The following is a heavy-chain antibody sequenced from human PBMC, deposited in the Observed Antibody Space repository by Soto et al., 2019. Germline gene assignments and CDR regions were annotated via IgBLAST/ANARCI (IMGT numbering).Heavy chain of an antibody. V-gene: IGHV4-30-2*01. CDR2: IYHSGTT. CDR1: GGSISSGGYS. Sequence: QLQLQEYGSGLVKPSQTLSLTCAVSGGSISSGGYSWSWIRQPPGKGLEWIGYIYHSGTTYYNPSLKSRVTISVDRSKNQFSLKLSSVTAADTAVYYCARVPGLWGRGTLVTVSS. CDR3: ARVPGL. J-gene: IGHJ2*01.